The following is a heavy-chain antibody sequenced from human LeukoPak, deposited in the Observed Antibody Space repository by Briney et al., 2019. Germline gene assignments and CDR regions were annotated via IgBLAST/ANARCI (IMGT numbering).Heavy chain of an antibody. CDR2: IYTSGST. J-gene: IGHJ3*02. CDR1: GGSISSYY. CDR3: ARDHLDCSGGSCYSDAFDI. D-gene: IGHD2-15*01. Sequence: PSETLSLTCTVSGGSISSYYWSWIRQPTGKGLEWIGRIYTSGSTNYNPSLKSRVTMSVDTSKNQFSLKLSSVTAADTAVYYCARDHLDCSGGSCYSDAFDIWGQGTMVTVSS. V-gene: IGHV4-4*07.